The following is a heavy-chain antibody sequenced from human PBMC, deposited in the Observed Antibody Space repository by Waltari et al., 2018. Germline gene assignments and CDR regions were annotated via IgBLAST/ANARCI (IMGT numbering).Heavy chain of an antibody. D-gene: IGHD4-17*01. CDR3: ATDRGDYVRGYFDP. Sequence: QVQLVQSGAEVKTPGASEKVSWQVSGYTLTAFSMHWVRQAPGKGLEWMGGFDPEDGETIYAQKFQGRVTMTEDTSTDTAYMELSSMRSEDTAVYYCATDRGDYVRGYFDPWGQGTLVTVSS. CDR1: GYTLTAFS. V-gene: IGHV1-24*01. J-gene: IGHJ5*02. CDR2: FDPEDGET.